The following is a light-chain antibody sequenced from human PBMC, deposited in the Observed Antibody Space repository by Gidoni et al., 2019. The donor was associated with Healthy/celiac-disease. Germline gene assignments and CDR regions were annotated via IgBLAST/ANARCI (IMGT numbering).Light chain of an antibody. Sequence: MQMAQSPSSLAASVGDRVTITCRASQSISSSLNWYQQKPGKAPKLLIYAASSLQSGVPSRFSGSGSGTDFTLTISSLQPEDFATYYCQQSYSTPYTFXQXTKLEIK. V-gene: IGKV1-39*01. CDR1: QSISSS. CDR3: QQSYSTPYT. CDR2: AAS. J-gene: IGKJ2*01.